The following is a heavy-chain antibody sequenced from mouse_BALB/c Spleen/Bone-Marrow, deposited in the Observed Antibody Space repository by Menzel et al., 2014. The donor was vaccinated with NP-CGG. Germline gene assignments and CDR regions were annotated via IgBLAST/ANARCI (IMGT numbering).Heavy chain of an antibody. Sequence: EVKLMESGGGLVQPGGSLKLSCAASGFTFSSYTMSWVRQTPEKRLEWVAYISNGGGSTYYPDTVKGRFTISRDNAKNALYLQMSSLKSEDTAMYYCARHGYYGSRAMDYWGPGTSVTVSS. CDR3: ARHGYYGSRAMDY. V-gene: IGHV5-12-2*01. D-gene: IGHD1-1*01. CDR2: ISNGGGST. J-gene: IGHJ4*01. CDR1: GFTFSSYT.